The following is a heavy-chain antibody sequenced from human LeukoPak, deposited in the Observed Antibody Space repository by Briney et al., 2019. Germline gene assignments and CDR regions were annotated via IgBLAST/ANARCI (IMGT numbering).Heavy chain of an antibody. J-gene: IGHJ5*02. CDR1: GYTFTSYG. CDR3: ARETLGYCSGGSCYSTGWFDP. D-gene: IGHD2-15*01. V-gene: IGHV1-18*01. CDR2: ISAYNGNT. Sequence: GASVKVSCKASGYTFTSYGISWVRQAPGQGLEWMGWISAYNGNTNYAQKLQGRVTMTTDTSTSTAYMELRSLRSDDTAVYYCARETLGYCSGGSCYSTGWFDPWGQGTLVTVSS.